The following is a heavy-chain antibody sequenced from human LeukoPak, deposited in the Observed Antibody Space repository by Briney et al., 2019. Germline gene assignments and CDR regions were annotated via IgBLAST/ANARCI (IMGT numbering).Heavy chain of an antibody. J-gene: IGHJ1*01. CDR2: FDPEDGET. V-gene: IGHV1-24*01. CDR1: GYTLTELS. D-gene: IGHD6-13*01. Sequence: GASVKVSCKVSGYTLTELSMHWVRQAPGKGLEWMGGFDPEDGETIYAQKFQGRVTMTEDTSTDTAYMELSSLRAEDTAVYYCAKDRDYSSSWYTALEYFQHWGQGTLVTVSS. CDR3: AKDRDYSSSWYTALEYFQH.